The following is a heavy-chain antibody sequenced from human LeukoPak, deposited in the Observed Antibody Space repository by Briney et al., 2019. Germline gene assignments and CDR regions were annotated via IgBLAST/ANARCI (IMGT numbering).Heavy chain of an antibody. CDR2: MYYSGSA. Sequence: PAETLSLTCTVSGGSITDYYWSWIRHSSGKGLEWIGYMYYSGSAYYSPSLKTRVTISVDTSKNQFSLKLTSVTAADTAVYYCARSTFSSNWNLWGQGTLVTVSS. D-gene: IGHD6-13*01. J-gene: IGHJ4*02. CDR1: GGSITDYY. CDR3: ARSTFSSNWNL. V-gene: IGHV4-59*08.